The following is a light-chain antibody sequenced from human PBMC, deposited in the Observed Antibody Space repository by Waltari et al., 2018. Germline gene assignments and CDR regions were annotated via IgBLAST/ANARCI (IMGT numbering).Light chain of an antibody. CDR3: QVWDSSSDHVA. Sequence: SYVLTQPPSVSVAPGKTARITCGGNNIGIKSVHWYQQKPGQAPVLVVYDVTVRPSGIPGRFSGSNSGNTATLTISRVEVGDEADYYCQVWDSSSDHVAFGGGTKLTVL. V-gene: IGLV3-21*03. CDR1: NIGIKS. J-gene: IGLJ2*01. CDR2: DVT.